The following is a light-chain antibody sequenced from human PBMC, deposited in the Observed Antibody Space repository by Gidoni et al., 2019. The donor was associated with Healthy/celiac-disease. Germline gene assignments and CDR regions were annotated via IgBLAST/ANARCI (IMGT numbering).Light chain of an antibody. Sequence: SYVLTQPPSVSVAPGQTARITCGGTNMGSKSVHWYQQKPGQAPVLVVYDDSDRPSGIPERFSGSNSGNTATLTISRVEAGDEADYYCQVWDSSSDHPFGGGTKLTVL. CDR2: DDS. CDR1: NMGSKS. J-gene: IGLJ3*02. V-gene: IGLV3-21*02. CDR3: QVWDSSSDHP.